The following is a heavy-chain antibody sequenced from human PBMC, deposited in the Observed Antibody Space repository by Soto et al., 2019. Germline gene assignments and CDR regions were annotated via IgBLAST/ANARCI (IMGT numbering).Heavy chain of an antibody. Sequence: QVQLAQSGAEVRKPGSSVKVSCRASGGSFSDFAFSWVRQAPGQGLEWMGGIIPMLAATKYAQRFQDRVTITADVSTKTVYLALSSLTSDDSSVYYCARGGIVAVPAALSSYDDYTNYRFDSWGQGTLVSVSS. D-gene: IGHD2-15*01. CDR2: IIPMLAAT. J-gene: IGHJ4*02. CDR1: GGSFSDFA. V-gene: IGHV1-69*01. CDR3: ARGGIVAVPAALSSYDDYTNYRFDS.